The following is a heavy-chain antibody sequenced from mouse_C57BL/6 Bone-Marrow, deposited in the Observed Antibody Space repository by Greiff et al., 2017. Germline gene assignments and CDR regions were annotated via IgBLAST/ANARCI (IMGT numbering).Heavy chain of an antibody. D-gene: IGHD2-4*01. J-gene: IGHJ1*03. V-gene: IGHV1-69*01. Sequence: VQLQQPGAELVMPGASVKLSCKASGYTFTSYWMHWVKQRPGQGLEWIGEIDPSDSYTNYNQKFKGKSTLTVDKSSSTAYMQLSSLTSEDSAVYYCAYDYDGNWYVDVWGTGTTVTGSS. CDR1: GYTFTSYW. CDR2: IDPSDSYT. CDR3: AYDYDGNWYVDV.